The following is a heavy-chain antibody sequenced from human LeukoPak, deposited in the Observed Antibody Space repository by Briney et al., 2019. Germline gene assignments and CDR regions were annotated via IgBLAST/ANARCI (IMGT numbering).Heavy chain of an antibody. J-gene: IGHJ3*02. CDR1: GFTFSSYG. V-gene: IGHV3-30*02. CDR2: IRYDGSNK. CDR3: AKGNRHQPSYYDFWSGAFDI. D-gene: IGHD3-3*01. Sequence: GGSLRLSCAASGFTFSSYGMHWVRQAPGKGLEWVAFIRYDGSNKYYADSVKGRFTISRDNSKNTLYLQMNSLRAEDTAVYYCAKGNRHQPSYYDFWSGAFDIWGQGTMVTVSS.